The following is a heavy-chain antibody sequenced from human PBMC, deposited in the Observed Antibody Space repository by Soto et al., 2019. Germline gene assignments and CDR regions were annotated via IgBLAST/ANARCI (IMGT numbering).Heavy chain of an antibody. Sequence: GKGLEWVSFISSSSSYIYYADSVKGRFTISRDNAKNTLYLQMNSLRAEDTAVYYCARVVVATMRVYYFDYWGQGTLVSVSS. CDR3: ARVVVATMRVYYFDY. J-gene: IGHJ4*02. CDR2: ISSSSSYI. D-gene: IGHD5-12*01. V-gene: IGHV3-21*01.